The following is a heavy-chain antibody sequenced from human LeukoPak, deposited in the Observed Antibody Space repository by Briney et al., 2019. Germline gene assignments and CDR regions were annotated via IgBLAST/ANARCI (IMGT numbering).Heavy chain of an antibody. V-gene: IGHV1-8*02. D-gene: IGHD3-10*01. CDR2: INPKSGDT. CDR3: ARAVRGVNFFVY. Sequence: PRASVKVSCKASGYTVNDYYINWVRQAPGQGLEWMGWINPKSGDTKFAQKFQGRVTMTRNTSISTAYMELSSLRSEDTAVYYCARAVRGVNFFVYWGQGTLVTVSS. CDR1: GYTVNDYY. J-gene: IGHJ4*02.